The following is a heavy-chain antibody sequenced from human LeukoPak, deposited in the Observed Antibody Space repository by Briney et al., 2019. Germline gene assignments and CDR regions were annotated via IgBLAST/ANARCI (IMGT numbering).Heavy chain of an antibody. J-gene: IGHJ6*02. V-gene: IGHV5-51*01. CDR1: GYSFTSYW. CDR3: ARLGGDRYYYYGMDV. CDR2: IYPGDSDT. Sequence: GESLKISCKGSGYSFTSYWIGWVRQMPGKGLEWMGIIYPGDSDTRYSPSFQGQVTISADKSISTAYLQWSSLKASDTAMYYCARLGGDRYYYYGMDVWGQGTTVTVSS. D-gene: IGHD1-26*01.